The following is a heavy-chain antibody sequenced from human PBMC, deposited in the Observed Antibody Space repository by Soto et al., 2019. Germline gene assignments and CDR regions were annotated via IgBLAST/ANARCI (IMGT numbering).Heavy chain of an antibody. Sequence: GGSLTLSCAASAFMFRIYLLSWVRQAPGKGLEWVGRIKSKTDGGTTDYAAPVKGRFTISRDDSKNTLYLQMNSLKTEDTAVYYCTTDLLGETLTGYYPLWFDPWCHGPLVTVSS. CDR3: TTDLLGETLTGYYPLWFDP. D-gene: IGHD3-9*01. CDR2: IKSKTDGGTT. J-gene: IGHJ5*02. CDR1: AFMFRIYL. V-gene: IGHV3-15*01.